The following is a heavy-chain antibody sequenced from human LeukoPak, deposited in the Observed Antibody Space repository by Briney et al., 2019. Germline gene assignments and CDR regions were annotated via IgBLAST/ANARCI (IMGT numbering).Heavy chain of an antibody. J-gene: IGHJ4*02. CDR2: ISYDGSNK. CDR3: VLGHYGGFFDY. D-gene: IGHD4-23*01. V-gene: IGHV3-30*03. Sequence: LPGRSLRLSCAASGFTFSSYGMHWVRQAPGKGLEWVAVISYDGSNKYYADSVKGRFTISRDNSKNTLYLQMNSLRAEDTAVYYCVLGHYGGFFDYWGQGTLVTVSS. CDR1: GFTFSSYG.